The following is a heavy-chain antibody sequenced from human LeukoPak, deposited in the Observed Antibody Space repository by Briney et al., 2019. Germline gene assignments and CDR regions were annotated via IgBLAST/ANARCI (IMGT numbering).Heavy chain of an antibody. J-gene: IGHJ4*02. CDR3: AKGGHLLRYFDWSGTLDR. CDR1: GFTFSSYG. CDR2: ISYDGSNK. Sequence: PGRSLRLSCAASGFTFSSYGMHWVRRAPGKGLEWVAVISYDGSNKYYADSVRGRFTISRDNSKNTLYLQMNSLRAEDTAVYYCAKGGHLLRYFDWSGTLDRWGQGTLVTVSS. V-gene: IGHV3-30*18. D-gene: IGHD3-9*01.